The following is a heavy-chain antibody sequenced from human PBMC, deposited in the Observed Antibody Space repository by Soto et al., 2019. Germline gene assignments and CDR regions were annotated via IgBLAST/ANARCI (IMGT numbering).Heavy chain of an antibody. CDR2: ISWDGGST. V-gene: IGHV3-43*01. Sequence: EVQLVESGGAVVQPGGSLRLSCAASGFTFDDYTMHWVRLAPGKGLEWVSLISWDGGSTYYADSVRGRFTISRDNSHNSLYLHMNSLRTEDTALYYCAKDIDADTAIVKLGFDYWGQGTLVTVSS. CDR1: GFTFDDYT. J-gene: IGHJ4*02. CDR3: AKDIDADTAIVKLGFDY. D-gene: IGHD5-18*01.